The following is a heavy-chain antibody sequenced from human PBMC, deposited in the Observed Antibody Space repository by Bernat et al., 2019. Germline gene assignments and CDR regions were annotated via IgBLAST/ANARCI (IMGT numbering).Heavy chain of an antibody. CDR1: GGSISSSSYY. CDR3: ARQSKIVVVTYYYYGMDV. CDR2: IYYSGST. V-gene: IGHV4-39*01. Sequence: QLQLRESGPGLVKPSETLSLTCTVSGGSISSSSYYWGWIRQPPGKGLEWIGSIYYSGSTYYNPSLKSRVTISVDTSKNQFSLKLSSVTAADTAVYYCARQSKIVVVTYYYYGMDVWGQGTTVTVSS. J-gene: IGHJ6*02. D-gene: IGHD3-22*01.